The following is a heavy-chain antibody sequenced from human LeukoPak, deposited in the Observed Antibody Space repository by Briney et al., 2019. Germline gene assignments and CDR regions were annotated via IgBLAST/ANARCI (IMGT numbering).Heavy chain of an antibody. J-gene: IGHJ4*02. Sequence: SETLSLTCTVSGGSISSYYWSWIRQSPGKGLEWIGYIYYSGSTNYNPSLKSRVTISVDTSKNQFSLKLSSVTAADTAVYYCASFNYDFWTHWGQGTLVTVSS. CDR1: GGSISSYY. V-gene: IGHV4-59*01. CDR3: ASFNYDFWTH. D-gene: IGHD3-3*01. CDR2: IYYSGST.